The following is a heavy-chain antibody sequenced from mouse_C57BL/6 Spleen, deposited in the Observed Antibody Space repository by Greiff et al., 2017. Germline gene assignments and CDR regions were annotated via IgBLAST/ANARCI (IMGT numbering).Heavy chain of an antibody. V-gene: IGHV1-55*01. J-gene: IGHJ4*01. CDR3: ASSLLYDDDEDYAMDY. CDR2: IYPGSGST. Sequence: QVQLQQPGAELVKPGASVKMSCKASGYTFTSYWITWVKQRPGQGLEWIGDIYPGSGSTNYNEKFKSKATLTVDTSSSTAYMQLSSLTSEDSAVYYCASSLLYDDDEDYAMDYWGQGTSVTVSS. D-gene: IGHD2-4*01. CDR1: GYTFTSYW.